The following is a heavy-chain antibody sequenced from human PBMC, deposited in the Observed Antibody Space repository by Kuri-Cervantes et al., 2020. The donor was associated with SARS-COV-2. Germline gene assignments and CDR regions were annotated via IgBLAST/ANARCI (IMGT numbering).Heavy chain of an antibody. CDR3: ARAVDIVVVSAAVYYFDY. CDR1: GGSISSSNW. J-gene: IGHJ4*02. Sequence: GSLRLSCAVSGGSISSSNWWSWVRQPPGKGLEWIGEIYHSGSTNYNPSLKSRVTISVDKSKNQFSLTLSSVTAADTAVYYCARAVDIVVVSAAVYYFDYWGQGTLVTVSS. V-gene: IGHV4-4*02. D-gene: IGHD2-2*01. CDR2: IYHSGST.